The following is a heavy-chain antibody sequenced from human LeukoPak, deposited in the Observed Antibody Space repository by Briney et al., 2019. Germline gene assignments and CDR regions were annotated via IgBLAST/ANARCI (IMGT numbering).Heavy chain of an antibody. CDR3: ARGGGDYYDSSGYYYFLDY. CDR2: ISAYNGNT. CDR1: GYTFTTLD. Sequence: GASVKVSCKASGYTFTTLDINWVRQATGQGLEWMGWISAYNGNTNYAQKLQGRVTMTTDTSTSTAYMELRSLRSDDTAVYYCARGGGDYYDSSGYYYFLDYWGQGTLVTVSS. J-gene: IGHJ4*02. V-gene: IGHV1-18*01. D-gene: IGHD3-22*01.